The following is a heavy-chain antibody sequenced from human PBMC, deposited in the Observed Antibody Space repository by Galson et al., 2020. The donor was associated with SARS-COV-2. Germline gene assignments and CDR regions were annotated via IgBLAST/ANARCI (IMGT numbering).Heavy chain of an antibody. J-gene: IGHJ6*02. CDR2: IYYNGNT. CDR1: GGSIKIEDHY. Sequence: SETLSLTCTVSGGSIKIEDHYWSWIRQHPGKGLEWIGYIYYNGNTYYNPSLKSRLIISVDTSKNQFSLGLTSVTAADTAMYYCARVFKSSYGMDVWGQGTTVTVSS. V-gene: IGHV4-31*03. CDR3: ARVFKSSYGMDV.